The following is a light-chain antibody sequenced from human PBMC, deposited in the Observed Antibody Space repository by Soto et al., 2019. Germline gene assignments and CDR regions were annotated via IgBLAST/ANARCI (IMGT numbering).Light chain of an antibody. CDR1: ERIFYRSNSKNF. J-gene: IGKJ4*01. V-gene: IGKV4-1*01. Sequence: IVMTQSPDSLAVSLGERATINCKSSERIFYRSNSKNFLAWYQQKSRQPPKLLISWASARESGVPDRFSGSGSGTNFTLTITSLQAEYVAVYYCHQYFGTPLTFGGGTKVEVK. CDR2: WAS. CDR3: HQYFGTPLT.